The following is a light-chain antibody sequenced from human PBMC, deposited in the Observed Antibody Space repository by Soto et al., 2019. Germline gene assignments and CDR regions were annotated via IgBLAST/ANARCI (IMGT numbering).Light chain of an antibody. J-gene: IGLJ1*01. CDR3: ISYTSSSTYVCGTESTYV. CDR1: SRDVGVYNY. CDR2: EVS. V-gene: IGLV2-14*01. Sequence: QSGLTQPASVSGPPGQPITISCTGTSRDVGVYNYVSWYQQHPGKAPKLMIYEVSNRPSGVSNRFSGSKSGNTASLTISGLQAEDEADYYCISYTSSSTYVCGTESTYVFGTGTKVTVL.